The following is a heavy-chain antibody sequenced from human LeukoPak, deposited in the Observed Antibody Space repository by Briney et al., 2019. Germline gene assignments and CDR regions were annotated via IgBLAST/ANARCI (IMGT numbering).Heavy chain of an antibody. V-gene: IGHV4-39*07. CDR1: GGSISSSSYY. J-gene: IGHJ4*02. Sequence: PSETLSLTCTVSGGSISSSSYYRGWIRQPPGKGLEWIGSIYYSGSTYYDPSLKSRVTISVDTSKNQFSLKLSSVTAADTAVYYCARSAGYSYGHIDYWGQGTLVTVSS. CDR3: ARSAGYSYGHIDY. CDR2: IYYSGST. D-gene: IGHD5-18*01.